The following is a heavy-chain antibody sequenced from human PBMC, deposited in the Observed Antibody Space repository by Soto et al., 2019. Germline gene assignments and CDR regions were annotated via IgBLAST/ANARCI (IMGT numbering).Heavy chain of an antibody. V-gene: IGHV3-74*01. CDR3: VRHKRHNLSAP. CDR2: INNDGSAA. Sequence: PGVLMRLPCSASGFHFVSHWMHWVSHVPGKGLVWVSRINNDGSAATYADSVKGRFTISRDNAKNTVYLQMNSLRAEDTAVYYCVRHKRHNLSAPLGQGTPVAGSS. CDR1: GFHFVSHW. J-gene: IGHJ5*02.